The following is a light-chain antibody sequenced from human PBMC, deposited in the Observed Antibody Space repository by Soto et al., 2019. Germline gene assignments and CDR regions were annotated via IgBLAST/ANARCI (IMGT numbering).Light chain of an antibody. CDR2: EVS. CDR1: SSDVCSYNY. CDR3: SSYTSSSTL. V-gene: IGLV2-14*01. J-gene: IGLJ1*01. Sequence: QSVLTQPASVSGSPGQSITISCTGTSSDVCSYNYVSWYQQHPGKAPKLMIYEVSDRPSGISSRFSGSKSGNTASLTISGLQTEDEADYYCSSYTSSSTLFGTGTKVTAL.